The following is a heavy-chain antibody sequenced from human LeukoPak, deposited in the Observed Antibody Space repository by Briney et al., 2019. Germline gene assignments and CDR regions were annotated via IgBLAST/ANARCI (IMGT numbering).Heavy chain of an antibody. CDR3: ARDGAGYSSSWYLQH. V-gene: IGHV4-59*01. Sequence: PSETLSLTCTVSGGSISSYYWSWIRQPPGKGLEWIGYIYYSGSTNYNPSLKSRVTISVDTSKNQFSLKLRSVTAADTAVYYCARDGAGYSSSWYLQHWGQGTLVTVSS. CDR2: IYYSGST. CDR1: GGSISSYY. D-gene: IGHD6-13*01. J-gene: IGHJ1*01.